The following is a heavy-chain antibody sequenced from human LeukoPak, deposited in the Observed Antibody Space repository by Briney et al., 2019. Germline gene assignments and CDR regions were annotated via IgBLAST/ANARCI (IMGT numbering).Heavy chain of an antibody. CDR1: GYTFTGYY. J-gene: IGHJ5*02. V-gene: IGHV1-2*02. D-gene: IGHD2-2*02. CDR2: INPNSGGT. CDR3: ARDRERIVVVPAAIPGVWFDP. Sequence: ASVKVSCKASGYTFTGYYMHWVRQAPGQGLEWMGWINPNSGGTNYAQKFQGRVTMTRDTSISTAYMELSRLRSDDTAVYYCARDRERIVVVPAAIPGVWFDPWGQGTLVTVSS.